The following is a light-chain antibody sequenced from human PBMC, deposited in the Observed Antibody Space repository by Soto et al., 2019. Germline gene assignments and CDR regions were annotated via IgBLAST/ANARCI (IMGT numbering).Light chain of an antibody. CDR1: QTISSW. Sequence: DIQMTQSPSTLSGSVGDRVTITCRASQTISSWLAWYQQKPGKAPKLLIYKASTLKSGVPSRFSGSGSGTEFTLTISSLQPDDFATYYCQHYNNWPAFGQGTKVDIK. V-gene: IGKV1-5*03. CDR2: KAS. CDR3: QHYNNWPA. J-gene: IGKJ1*01.